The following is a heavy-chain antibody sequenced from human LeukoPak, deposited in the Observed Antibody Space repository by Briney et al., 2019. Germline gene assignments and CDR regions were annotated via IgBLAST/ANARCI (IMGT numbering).Heavy chain of an antibody. CDR3: AKGGSKVAAAITFDY. J-gene: IGHJ4*02. D-gene: IGHD6-13*01. CDR2: ISGSGGST. Sequence: PGGSLRLSCAASGFTFSSYAMSWVRQAPGKGLEWVSAISGSGGSTYYADSVKGRFTISRDNSKNTLYLQMNSLRAEDTAVYHCAKGGSKVAAAITFDYWGQGTLVTVSS. CDR1: GFTFSSYA. V-gene: IGHV3-23*01.